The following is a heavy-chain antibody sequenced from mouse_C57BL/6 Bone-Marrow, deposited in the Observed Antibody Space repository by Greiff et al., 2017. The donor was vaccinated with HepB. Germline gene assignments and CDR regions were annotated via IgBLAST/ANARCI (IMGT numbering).Heavy chain of an antibody. CDR2: ISGGGGNT. J-gene: IGHJ4*01. Sequence: EVHLVESEGGLVKPGGSLKLSCAASGFTFSSYTMSWVRQTPEKRLEWVATISGGGGNTYYPDSVKGRFTISRDNDKNTLYLQMSSLRAEDTALYYCARRGLRRGGMDYWGQGTSVTVSS. D-gene: IGHD2-12*01. CDR1: GFTFSSYT. V-gene: IGHV5-9*01. CDR3: ARRGLRRGGMDY.